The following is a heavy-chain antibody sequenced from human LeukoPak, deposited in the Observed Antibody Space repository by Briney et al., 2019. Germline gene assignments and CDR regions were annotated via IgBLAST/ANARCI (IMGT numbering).Heavy chain of an antibody. J-gene: IGHJ4*02. V-gene: IGHV3-20*04. CDR2: INWNGGST. D-gene: IGHD4/OR15-4a*01. Sequence: GGSLRLSCAASGFTFDDYGMSWVRQAPGKGLEWVSGINWNGGSTGHADSVKGRFTISRDNAKNSLYLQMNSLRAEDTALYYCARGAYGATFCYFDYWGQGTLVTVSS. CDR1: GFTFDDYG. CDR3: ARGAYGATFCYFDY.